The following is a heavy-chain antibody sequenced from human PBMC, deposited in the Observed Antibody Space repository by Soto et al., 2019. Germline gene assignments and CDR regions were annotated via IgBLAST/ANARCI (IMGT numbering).Heavy chain of an antibody. D-gene: IGHD3-22*01. V-gene: IGHV1-69*18. J-gene: IGHJ3*02. CDR2: IMTIFGTA. CDR3: ARIKKSGSPRDEAFDI. CDR1: GDTFSTYA. Sequence: QVQLVQSGAEVKKPGSSVKVSCKASGDTFSTYAITWVRQAPGQGLEWMGRIMTIFGTANYAQKLQGRVTFTADESTNTAYMELSSLRFEDTALYYCARIKKSGSPRDEAFDIWGQGTMVTVSS.